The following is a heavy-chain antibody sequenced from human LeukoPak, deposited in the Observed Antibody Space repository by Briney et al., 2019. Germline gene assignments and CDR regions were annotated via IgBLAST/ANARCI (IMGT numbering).Heavy chain of an antibody. J-gene: IGHJ4*02. CDR3: AKDQWLVRWVDY. Sequence: NPGGSLRLSCAASGFTFSSYSMNWVRQAPGKGLEWVSSISSSSSYIYYADSVKGRFTISRDNAKNSLYLQMNSLRADDTAVYYCAKDQWLVRWVDYWGQGTLVTVSS. CDR1: GFTFSSYS. CDR2: ISSSSSYI. V-gene: IGHV3-21*04. D-gene: IGHD6-19*01.